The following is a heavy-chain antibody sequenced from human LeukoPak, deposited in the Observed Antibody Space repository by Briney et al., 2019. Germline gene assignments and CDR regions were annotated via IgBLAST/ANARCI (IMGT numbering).Heavy chain of an antibody. J-gene: IGHJ4*02. CDR1: GAFATSSLSY. V-gene: IGHV4-39*01. CDR3: ARLTKGRYFDYFFAF. Sequence: SETLSLTCTVFGAFATSSLSYWSWVRQPPGKGLEWVANVYYTGSTYYNPSLKSRVTMPVDTSKTKISLRLTSVTAADRAIYYFARLTKGRYFDYFFAFWGQGILVTVSS. CDR2: VYYTGST. D-gene: IGHD3-9*01.